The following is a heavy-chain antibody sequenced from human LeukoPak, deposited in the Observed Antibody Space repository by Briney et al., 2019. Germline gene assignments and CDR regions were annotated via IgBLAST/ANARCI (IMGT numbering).Heavy chain of an antibody. CDR3: ARDLGSGWIIVDY. D-gene: IGHD6-19*01. J-gene: IGHJ4*02. CDR1: GYTFTDYY. CDR2: INPNSGGT. Sequence: GASVKVSCKASGYTFTDYYMHWVRQAPGQGLEWMGWINPNSGGTNFAQKFQGRVAMTRDTSISTAYMELGSLRSDDTAVYYCARDLGSGWIIVDYWGQGTLVTVSS. V-gene: IGHV1-2*02.